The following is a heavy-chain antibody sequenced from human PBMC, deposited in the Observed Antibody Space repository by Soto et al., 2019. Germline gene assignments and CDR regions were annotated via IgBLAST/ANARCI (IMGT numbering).Heavy chain of an antibody. Sequence: PGGSLRLSCAASGFIFNNYAMHWVRQAPGKGLEWVSGITWNSGNIGYADSVKGRFTISRDNAKNSLYLQMNSLRAEDTAVYYCARDHKGGYYYYGMDVWGQGTTVTVSS. CDR3: ARDHKGGYYYYGMDV. V-gene: IGHV3-9*01. CDR2: ITWNSGNI. J-gene: IGHJ6*02. CDR1: GFIFNNYA.